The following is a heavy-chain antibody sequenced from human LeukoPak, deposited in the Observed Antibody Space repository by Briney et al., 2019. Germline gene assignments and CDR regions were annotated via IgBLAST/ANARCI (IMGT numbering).Heavy chain of an antibody. D-gene: IGHD5-18*01. J-gene: IGHJ4*02. V-gene: IGHV3-30*18. Sequence: PGRSLRLSCAASGFTFSSYGMHWVRQAPGKGLERVAVISYDGSNKYYADSVKGRFTISRDNSKNTLYLQMHSLRAEDTAVYYCAKDRLRGGYGFDLMDYWGQGTLVTVSS. CDR3: AKDRLRGGYGFDLMDY. CDR1: GFTFSSYG. CDR2: ISYDGSNK.